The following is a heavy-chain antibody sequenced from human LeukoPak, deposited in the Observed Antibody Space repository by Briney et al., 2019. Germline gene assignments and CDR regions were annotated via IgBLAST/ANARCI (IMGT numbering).Heavy chain of an antibody. CDR2: IYYSGST. J-gene: IGHJ4*02. Sequence: SQTLSLTCTVSGGSISSGDYYWSWIRQPPGKGLEWIGYIYYSGSTYYNPSLKSRVTISVDTSKNQFSLKLSSVTAADTAVYYCARGEYYYDSSGHDYWGQGTLVTVSS. V-gene: IGHV4-30-4*01. CDR1: GGSISSGDYY. CDR3: ARGEYYYDSSGHDY. D-gene: IGHD3-22*01.